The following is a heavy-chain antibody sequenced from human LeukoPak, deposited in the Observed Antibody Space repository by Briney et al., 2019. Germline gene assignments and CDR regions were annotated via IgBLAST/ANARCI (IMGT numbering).Heavy chain of an antibody. CDR1: GGSISSYY. D-gene: IGHD1-14*01. Sequence: SETLSLTCTVSGGSISSYYWSWIRQPPGKGLEWIGYIYYTGSTNYNPSLKSRVTISVDTSKNQFSLKLSSVTPADTAVYYCARDRTGTHFDYWGQGTLVTVSS. V-gene: IGHV4-59*01. CDR2: IYYTGST. J-gene: IGHJ4*02. CDR3: ARDRTGTHFDY.